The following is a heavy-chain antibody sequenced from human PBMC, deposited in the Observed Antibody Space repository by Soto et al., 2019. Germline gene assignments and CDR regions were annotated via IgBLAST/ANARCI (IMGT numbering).Heavy chain of an antibody. CDR2: MNPNSGNT. V-gene: IGHV1-8*01. CDR1: GYTFTSYD. D-gene: IGHD3-10*01. CDR3: ARNYYGSGSYAPWFDP. Sequence: ASVKVSCKASGYTFTSYDINWVRQATGQGLEYLGWMNPNSGNTGYVQKFQGRVTMTRDTSISTAYMELSSLRSEDTAVYYCARNYYGSGSYAPWFDPWGQGTLVTVSS. J-gene: IGHJ5*02.